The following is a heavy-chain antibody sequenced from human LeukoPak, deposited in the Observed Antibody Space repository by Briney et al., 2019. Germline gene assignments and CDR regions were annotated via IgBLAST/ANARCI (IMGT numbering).Heavy chain of an antibody. CDR2: ISCDGSNK. D-gene: IGHD2-21*02. Sequence: PGRSLRLSCAASGFTFSSYGMHWVRQAPGKGLEWVAVISCDGSNKYYADSVKGRFTISRDNSKNTLYLQMNSLRAEDTAVYYCAKDLERHIVVVTSSAVDYWGQGTLVTVSS. V-gene: IGHV3-30*18. CDR3: AKDLERHIVVVTSSAVDY. CDR1: GFTFSSYG. J-gene: IGHJ4*02.